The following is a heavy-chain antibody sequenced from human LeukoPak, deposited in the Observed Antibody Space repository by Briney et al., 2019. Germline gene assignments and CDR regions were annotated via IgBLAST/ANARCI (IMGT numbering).Heavy chain of an antibody. V-gene: IGHV1-18*01. J-gene: IGHJ4*02. D-gene: IGHD3-3*01. Sequence: ASVKVSCKASGYTFTSYGISWVRQAPGQGLEWMGWISAYNGNTNYAQKLQGRVTMTTDTSTSTTYMELRSLRSDDTAVYYCARDPLTYYDFWSGYSFVDYWGQGTLVTVSS. CDR1: GYTFTSYG. CDR2: ISAYNGNT. CDR3: ARDPLTYYDFWSGYSFVDY.